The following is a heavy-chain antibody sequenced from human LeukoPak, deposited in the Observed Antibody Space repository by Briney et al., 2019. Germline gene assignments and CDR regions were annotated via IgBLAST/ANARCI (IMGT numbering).Heavy chain of an antibody. CDR2: IYYCGST. V-gene: IGHV4-59*01. D-gene: IGHD1-26*01. J-gene: IGHJ3*02. CDR1: GGSISSYY. CDR3: ARVGGGGSHPGAFDI. Sequence: SETLSLTCTVSGGSISSYYWSWIRQPPGKGLEWIGYIYYCGSTNYNPSLKSRVTISVDTSKNQFSLKLSSVTAADTAVYYCARVGGGGSHPGAFDIWGQGTMVTVSS.